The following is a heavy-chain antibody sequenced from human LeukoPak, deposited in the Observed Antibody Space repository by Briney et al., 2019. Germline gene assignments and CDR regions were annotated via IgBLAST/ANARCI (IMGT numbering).Heavy chain of an antibody. J-gene: IGHJ6*03. Sequence: PGGSLRLSCAASGFTFSSYSMNWVRQAPGKGLEWVSSISSSSNYIYYADSVKGRFTISRDNAKNSLYLQMNSLRAEDTAVYYCARGLRGSGSPYYYYYMDVWGKGTTVTVSS. V-gene: IGHV3-21*01. CDR3: ARGLRGSGSPYYYYYMDV. CDR1: GFTFSSYS. CDR2: ISSSSNYI. D-gene: IGHD3-10*01.